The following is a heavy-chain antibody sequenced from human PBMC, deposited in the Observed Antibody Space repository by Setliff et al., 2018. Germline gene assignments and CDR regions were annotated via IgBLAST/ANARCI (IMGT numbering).Heavy chain of an antibody. CDR3: ARGGIYNYVSSAYFDL. CDR1: GYTFSDYY. D-gene: IGHD3-22*01. V-gene: IGHV1-2*02. Sequence: ASVKVSCKASGYTFSDYYMYWVRQAPGQGLEWMGWINPKSGGAHYAQKFRGRVTVSRETSISTDYMELSRLTSDDTAVYYCARGGIYNYVSSAYFDLWGQGSMVTVSS. CDR2: INPKSGGA. J-gene: IGHJ3*01.